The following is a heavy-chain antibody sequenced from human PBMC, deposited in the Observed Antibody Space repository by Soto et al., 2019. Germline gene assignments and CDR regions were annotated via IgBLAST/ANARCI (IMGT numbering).Heavy chain of an antibody. Sequence: QVQLVQSGAEVKKPGSSVKVSCKASGGTFSSYTISWVRQAPGQGLEWMGRIIPILGIAHYAQMFQGRVTITADKSTSTADLELSSLRSEDTDVYYCVGRVYSGSDGAFDYWGQGTLVTVSS. J-gene: IGHJ4*02. CDR3: VGRVYSGSDGAFDY. CDR1: GGTFSSYT. D-gene: IGHD5-12*01. V-gene: IGHV1-69*02. CDR2: IIPILGIA.